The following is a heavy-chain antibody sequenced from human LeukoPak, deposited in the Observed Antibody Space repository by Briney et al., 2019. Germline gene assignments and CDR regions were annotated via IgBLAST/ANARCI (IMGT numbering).Heavy chain of an antibody. CDR3: ARDSGLL. J-gene: IGHJ4*02. D-gene: IGHD3-10*01. CDR2: ISSNGSTI. V-gene: IGHV3-48*03. CDR1: GFTFSSYE. Sequence: GGTLTLSCAASGFTFSSYEMNWVRQAPGKGLEWVSYISSNGSTIYYADSVKGRFTISRDNAKNSLYLLMNSLRAEDTAVYYCARDSGLLWGQGTLATV.